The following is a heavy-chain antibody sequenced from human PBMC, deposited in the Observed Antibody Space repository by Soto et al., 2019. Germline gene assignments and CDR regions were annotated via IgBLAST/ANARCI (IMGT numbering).Heavy chain of an antibody. Sequence: PSETLSLTCTVSGGSISSSSYYWSWIRQPPGKGLEWIGEINHSGSTNYNPSLKSRVTISVDTSKNQFSLKLSSVTAADTAVYYCARTLITIFGVVIRPHYYYYYMDVWGKGTTVTVSS. J-gene: IGHJ6*03. D-gene: IGHD3-3*01. CDR3: ARTLITIFGVVIRPHYYYYYMDV. CDR1: GGSISSSSYY. V-gene: IGHV4-39*07. CDR2: INHSGST.